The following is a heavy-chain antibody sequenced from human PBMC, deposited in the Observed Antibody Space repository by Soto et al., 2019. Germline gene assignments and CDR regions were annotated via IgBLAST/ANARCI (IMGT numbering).Heavy chain of an antibody. D-gene: IGHD3-10*01. Sequence: GASVKVSCKASGYTFTNYGINWVRQATGQGLEWMGWMNPNSGNTKYSQKFQGRVTITRDTSASTAYMELSSLRSEDTAVYYCASSYYGSGNPKDYYYGMDVWGQGTTVTVSS. J-gene: IGHJ6*02. CDR2: MNPNSGNT. CDR1: GYTFTNYG. V-gene: IGHV1-8*03. CDR3: ASSYYGSGNPKDYYYGMDV.